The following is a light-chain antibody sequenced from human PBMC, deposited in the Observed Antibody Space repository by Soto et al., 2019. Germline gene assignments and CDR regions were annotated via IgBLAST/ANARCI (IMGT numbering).Light chain of an antibody. CDR3: SSYTSNSGYV. CDR2: EVS. J-gene: IGLJ1*01. CDR1: SSDVGGYNY. V-gene: IGLV2-14*01. Sequence: QSALTQPASVSGSPGQSITISCTGTSSDVGGYNYVSWYQQHPGTAPKLMIYEVSDRPSGVSDRFSGSKSGNTASLTISGLQAEDEADYYCSSYTSNSGYVFGTGTKLTVL.